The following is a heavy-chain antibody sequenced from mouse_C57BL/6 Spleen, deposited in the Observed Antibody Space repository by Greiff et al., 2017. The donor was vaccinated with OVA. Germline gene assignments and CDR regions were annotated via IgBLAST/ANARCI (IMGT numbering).Heavy chain of an antibody. V-gene: IGHV7-3*01. D-gene: IGHD1-1*01. CDR1: GFTFTDYY. CDR3: ARSTTRYFDV. Sequence: DVHLVESGGGLVQPGGSLSLSCAASGFTFTDYYMSWVRQPPGKALEWLGFIRNKANGYTTEYSASVKGRFTISRDNSQSILYLQMNALRAEDSATYYCARSTTRYFDVWGTGTTVTVSS. CDR2: IRNKANGYTT. J-gene: IGHJ1*03.